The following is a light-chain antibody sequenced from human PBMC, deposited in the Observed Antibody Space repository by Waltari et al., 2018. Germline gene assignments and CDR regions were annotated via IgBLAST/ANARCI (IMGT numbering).Light chain of an antibody. J-gene: IGLJ1*01. CDR2: DVT. V-gene: IGLV2-23*02. CDR1: SSDVGGYNL. Sequence: QSALTQFASVSGSPGQSITISCTGTSSDVGGYNLVSWYQQHPCRAPKLIIYDVTKRPSEVSNRFSGSKSGNTYSLTISGLQAEDEADYYCCSFAGNISVFTVYETGTTVTVL. CDR3: CSFAGNISVFTV.